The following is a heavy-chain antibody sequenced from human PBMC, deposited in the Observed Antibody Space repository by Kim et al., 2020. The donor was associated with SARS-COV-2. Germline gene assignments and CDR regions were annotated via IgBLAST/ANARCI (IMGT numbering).Heavy chain of an antibody. CDR2: IYHSGST. CDR3: ASGYGGNSPYFDY. D-gene: IGHD4-17*01. J-gene: IGHJ4*02. CDR1: GGSISSSNW. Sequence: SETLSLTCAVSGGSISSSNWWSWVRQPPGKGLEWIGEIYHSGSTNYNPSLKSRVTISVDKSKNQFSLKLSSVTAADTAVYYCASGYGGNSPYFDYWGQGTLVTVSS. V-gene: IGHV4-4*02.